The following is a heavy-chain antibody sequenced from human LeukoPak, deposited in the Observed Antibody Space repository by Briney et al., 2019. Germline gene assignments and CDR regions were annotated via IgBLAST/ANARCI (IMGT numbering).Heavy chain of an antibody. CDR1: GYPFTSYY. J-gene: IGHJ4*02. D-gene: IGHD1-1*01. Sequence: ASVKVSCKASGYPFTSYYVHWVRQAPGQGLEWMGTINPASGTTDNAPKFQGRVTMTRDMSTSTVYMQLRSLRSEDTVVYFCARGGAGTEDFWGQGTLVTVSS. CDR3: ARGGAGTEDF. V-gene: IGHV1-46*01. CDR2: INPASGTT.